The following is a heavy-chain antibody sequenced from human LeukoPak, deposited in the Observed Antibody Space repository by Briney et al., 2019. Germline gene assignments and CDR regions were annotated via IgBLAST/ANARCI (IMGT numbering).Heavy chain of an antibody. Sequence: PGGSLRLSCAASGFIFSYYSMHWVRQAPGKGLEYVSVISPDGRATYYTNSVKGRFTISRDNSKNTVYLQMDSLRYDDTAVYYCAREQPAGSTDXWGQGTLVTV. V-gene: IGHV3-64*01. J-gene: IGHJ4*02. D-gene: IGHD1-14*01. CDR2: ISPDGRAT. CDR1: GFIFSYYS. CDR3: AREQPAGSTDX.